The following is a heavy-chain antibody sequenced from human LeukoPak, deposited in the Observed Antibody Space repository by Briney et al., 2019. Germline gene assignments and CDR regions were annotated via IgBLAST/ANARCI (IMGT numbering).Heavy chain of an antibody. V-gene: IGHV4-59*12. CDR3: ARDFHPPSYGTDV. Sequence: SETLSLTCTVSGGSISSYYWSWIRQPPGKGLEWIGYIYYSGSTNYNPSLKSRVTMSVDTSKNQFSLKLSSVTAADTAVYYCARDFHPPSYGTDVWGQGTTVTVSS. CDR1: GGSISSYY. CDR2: IYYSGST. J-gene: IGHJ6*02.